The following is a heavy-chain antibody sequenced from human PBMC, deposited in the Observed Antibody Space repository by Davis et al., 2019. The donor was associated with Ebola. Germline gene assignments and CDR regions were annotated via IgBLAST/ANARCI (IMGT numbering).Heavy chain of an antibody. D-gene: IGHD3-9*01. CDR1: GFTFSSYE. J-gene: IGHJ4*02. CDR3: ATDRMSPLEGNWFHYYFDY. V-gene: IGHV3-48*03. Sequence: GGSLRLSCAASGFTFSSYEMNWVRQAPGKGLEWVSYISSSGSTIYYADSVKGRFTISRDNAKNSLYLQMNSLRAEDTAVYYCATDRMSPLEGNWFHYYFDYWGQGTLVTVSS. CDR2: ISSSGSTI.